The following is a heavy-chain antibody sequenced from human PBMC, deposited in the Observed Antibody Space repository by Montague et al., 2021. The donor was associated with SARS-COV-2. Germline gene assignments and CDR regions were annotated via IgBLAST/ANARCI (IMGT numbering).Heavy chain of an antibody. CDR1: GDSVGVEEAR. CDR2: TYYRSEKYY. J-gene: IGHJ4*02. Sequence: CAISGDSVGVEEARWRWDRHTSARQPEGQGVTYYRSEKYYDYAVSVKSRMTTSPDTSKNQFSLQLSSVTPEDRAVYYCARDPRYSLSWSFDYWGQGTLVTVSS. V-gene: IGHV6-1*01. CDR3: ARDPRYSLSWSFDY. D-gene: IGHD6-13*01.